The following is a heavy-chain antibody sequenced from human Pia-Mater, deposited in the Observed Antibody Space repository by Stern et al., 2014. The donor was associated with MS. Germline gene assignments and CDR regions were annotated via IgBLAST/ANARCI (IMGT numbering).Heavy chain of an antibody. CDR1: GGSISSAEYY. J-gene: IGHJ4*02. V-gene: IGHV4-30-4*01. CDR3: SRDADGYSLVFGY. CDR2: IHNSGTT. D-gene: IGHD5-24*01. Sequence: QLQLQESGPGLVKPSQTLSLTCAVTGGSISSAEYYWSWIRQSPGKGLEWIGYIHNSGTTSYTPSLKSRVTLSVDTSKNQFSLMLRSLAGADTAVYYCSRDADGYSLVFGYWGRGTLVTVSS.